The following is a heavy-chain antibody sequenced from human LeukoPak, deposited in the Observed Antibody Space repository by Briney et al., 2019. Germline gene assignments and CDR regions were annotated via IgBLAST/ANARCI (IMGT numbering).Heavy chain of an antibody. CDR1: GGSVSSYY. J-gene: IGHJ4*02. CDR2: IHNSGRP. D-gene: IGHD1-14*01. V-gene: IGHV4-59*08. CDR3: ARHGTISSESYFDY. Sequence: SETLSLTCSVYGGSVSSYYWSWIRQSPGKGLEWIRYIHNSGRPNYNPSRKGRVTGFVDTSKNQVSLRLGSVTAADTAVYYCARHGTISSESYFDYWGQGALVTVSS.